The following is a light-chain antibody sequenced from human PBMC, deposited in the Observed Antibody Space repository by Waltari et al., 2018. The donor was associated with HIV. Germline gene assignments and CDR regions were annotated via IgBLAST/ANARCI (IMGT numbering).Light chain of an antibody. V-gene: IGLV2-14*03. CDR2: DVT. Sequence: QSALTPPASVSGSPGQAITVSCTGPSSDVGVYHYFSWYQPHPGKAPNLMISDVTYRPSGVSNRFSGSKSGNTASLTISGLQAEDEADYYCISYTSSSTLVFGGGTKVTVL. CDR3: ISYTSSSTLV. CDR1: SSDVGVYHY. J-gene: IGLJ2*01.